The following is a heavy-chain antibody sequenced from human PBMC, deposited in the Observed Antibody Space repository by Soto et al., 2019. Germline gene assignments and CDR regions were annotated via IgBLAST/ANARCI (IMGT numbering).Heavy chain of an antibody. J-gene: IGHJ4*02. V-gene: IGHV3-23*01. CDR2: ISGSGGST. CDR1: GFTFSSYA. Sequence: PGGSLRLSCAASGFTFSSYAMSWVRQAPGKGLEWVSAISGSGGSTYYADSVKGRFTISRDNSKNTLYLQMDSLRAEDTAVYYCAKNVDFWSGPQGYWGQGTLVTVSS. CDR3: AKNVDFWSGPQGY. D-gene: IGHD3-3*01.